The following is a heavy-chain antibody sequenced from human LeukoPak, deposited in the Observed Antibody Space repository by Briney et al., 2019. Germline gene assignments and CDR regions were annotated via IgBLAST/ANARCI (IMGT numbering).Heavy chain of an antibody. V-gene: IGHV4-59*08. J-gene: IGHJ4*02. D-gene: IGHD6-19*01. CDR2: THYSGST. CDR1: GGSISDYY. CDR3: ASESVALAGIDY. Sequence: SETLTLTCTVSGGSISDYYWTWIRRPPGQGPEWIGYTHYSGSTNYNPSLKSRVTISVDTSKNQFSLKLSSVTAADTAVYYCASESVALAGIDYWGQGTLVTVSS.